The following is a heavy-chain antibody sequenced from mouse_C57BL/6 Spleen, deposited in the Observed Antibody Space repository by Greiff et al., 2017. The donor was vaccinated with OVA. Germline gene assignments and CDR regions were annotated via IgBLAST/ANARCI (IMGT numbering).Heavy chain of an antibody. CDR1: GYTFTSYW. Sequence: QVQLQQPGAELVMPGASVKLSCKASGYTFTSYWMHWVKQRPGQGLEWIGELDPSDSYTNYNQKFKGKSTLTVDKSSSTAYMQLSSLTSEDSAVYYCARGGGNYYFDYWGQGTTLTVSS. CDR2: LDPSDSYT. CDR3: ARGGGNYYFDY. D-gene: IGHD2-1*01. J-gene: IGHJ2*01. V-gene: IGHV1-69*01.